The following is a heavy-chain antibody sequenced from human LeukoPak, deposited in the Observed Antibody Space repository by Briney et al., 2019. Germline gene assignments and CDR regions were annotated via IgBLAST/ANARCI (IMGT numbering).Heavy chain of an antibody. J-gene: IGHJ4*02. CDR1: GGSISSSSYY. Sequence: SETLSLTCSVSGGSISSSSYYWGWIRQPPGKGLEWIANMYYSGINYYNPSLKSRVTISVDTSKNQFSLHLTSVTAADTAVYYCARHFSSAWYSNDYWGQGTLVTVSS. V-gene: IGHV4-39*01. CDR3: ARHFSSAWYSNDY. D-gene: IGHD6-19*01. CDR2: MYYSGIN.